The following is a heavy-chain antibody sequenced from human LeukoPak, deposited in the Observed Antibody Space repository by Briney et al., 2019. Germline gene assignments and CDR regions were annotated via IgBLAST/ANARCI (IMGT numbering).Heavy chain of an antibody. CDR3: ARGLRFLEWTYAFDI. D-gene: IGHD3-3*01. Sequence: PGGSLRLSCAASGFTFSSYWMSWVRQAPGKGLEWVANIKQDGSEKYYVDSVKGRFTISRDNAKNSLYLQMNSLRAEDTAVYYCARGLRFLEWTYAFDIWGQGTMATVSS. J-gene: IGHJ3*02. V-gene: IGHV3-7*03. CDR2: IKQDGSEK. CDR1: GFTFSSYW.